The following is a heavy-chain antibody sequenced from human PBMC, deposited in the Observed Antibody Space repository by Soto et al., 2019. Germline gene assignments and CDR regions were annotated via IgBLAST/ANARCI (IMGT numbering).Heavy chain of an antibody. CDR1: NASISSRKW. V-gene: IGHV4-4*02. D-gene: IGHD5-12*01. CDR2: IYHSGSI. CDR3: AREVGWLQWRAHAFDI. J-gene: IGHJ3*02. Sequence: SETLSLTCTVSNASISSRKWWTWVRQTPGKGLEWIGEIYHSGSINHNPSLKSRVTMSVDKSNNQFSLKMTSVTAADTAVYYCAREVGWLQWRAHAFDIWGQGTMVTVS.